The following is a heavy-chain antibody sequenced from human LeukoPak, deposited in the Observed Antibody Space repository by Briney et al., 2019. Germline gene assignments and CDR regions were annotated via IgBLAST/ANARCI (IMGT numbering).Heavy chain of an antibody. J-gene: IGHJ4*02. D-gene: IGHD2-2*01. CDR1: GGAISSSSYY. Sequence: MPSETLSLTCTVSGGAISSSSYYWGWIRRPPGKGLEWIASVSYSGSPYYNPSLKSRVTISLYTSKNHFSLKLSSVTAADTAVYYCARHNQLVFSPCDYWGEGTLVTVSS. CDR2: VSYSGSP. V-gene: IGHV4-39*01. CDR3: ARHNQLVFSPCDY.